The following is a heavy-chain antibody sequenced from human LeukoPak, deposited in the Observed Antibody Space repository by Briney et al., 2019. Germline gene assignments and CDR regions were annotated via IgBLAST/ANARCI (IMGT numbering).Heavy chain of an antibody. J-gene: IGHJ5*02. CDR2: MNPNSGNT. D-gene: IGHD3-3*01. CDR3: ARGPSITIFGVGPYNWFDP. V-gene: IGHV1-8*03. CDR1: GYTFTSYD. Sequence: ASVKVSCKASGYTFTSYDINWVRQATGQGLEWMGWMNPNSGNTGYAQKFQGRVTITRNTSISTAYMELSSLRSEDTAVYYCARGPSITIFGVGPYNWFDPWGQGTLVTVSS.